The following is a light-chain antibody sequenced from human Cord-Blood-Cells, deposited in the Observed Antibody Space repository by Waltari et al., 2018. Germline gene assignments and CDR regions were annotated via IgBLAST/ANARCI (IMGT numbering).Light chain of an antibody. J-gene: IGLJ3*02. CDR2: EVS. Sequence: QSALTQPPSASGSPGHSVTISCTGTSSDVGGYHSVSWYQQHPGKAPKLMIYEVSKRPSGVPDRFSGSKSGNTASLTVSGLQAEDEADYYCSSYAGSNNLVFGGGTKLTVL. CDR3: SSYAGSNNLV. V-gene: IGLV2-8*01. CDR1: SSDVGGYHS.